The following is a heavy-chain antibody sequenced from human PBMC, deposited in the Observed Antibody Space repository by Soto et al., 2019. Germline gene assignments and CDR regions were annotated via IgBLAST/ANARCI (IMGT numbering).Heavy chain of an antibody. D-gene: IGHD6-13*01. V-gene: IGHV4-31*03. Sequence: QVQLQESGPGLVKPSQTLSLTCTVSGGSISSGGYYWSWIRQHPGKGLEWIGYIYYSGSTYYNPSLKSRVTISVDPSKNQFSLKLSSVTAADTAVYYCARDGAAAGPYYYGMDVWGQGTTVTVSS. CDR1: GGSISSGGYY. J-gene: IGHJ6*02. CDR2: IYYSGST. CDR3: ARDGAAAGPYYYGMDV.